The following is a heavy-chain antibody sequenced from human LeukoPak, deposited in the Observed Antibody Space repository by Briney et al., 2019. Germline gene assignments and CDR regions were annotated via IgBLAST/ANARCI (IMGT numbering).Heavy chain of an antibody. D-gene: IGHD6-25*01. V-gene: IGHV3-74*01. CDR2: INSDGSST. Sequence: GGSLRLSCAASGFTFSSYWMHWVRQAPGKGLVWVSRINSDGSSTSYADSVKGRFTISRDNAKNTLYLQMNSLRAEDTAVYYCARQADYYYYYMDVWGKGTTVTVSS. CDR1: GFTFSSYW. J-gene: IGHJ6*03. CDR3: ARQADYYYYYMDV.